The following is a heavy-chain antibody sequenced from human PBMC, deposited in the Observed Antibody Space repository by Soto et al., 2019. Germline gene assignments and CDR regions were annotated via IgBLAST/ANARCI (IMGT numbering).Heavy chain of an antibody. CDR1: GYSFTSYW. V-gene: IGHV5-51*01. CDR2: IYPGDSDT. D-gene: IGHD3-3*01. Sequence: GESLKISCKGSGYSFTSYWIGWVRQMPGKGLEWMGIIYPGDSDTRYSPSFQGQVTISADKSISTAYLQWSSLKASDTAMYYCARHRVQAYYDFWSGSPMYYYYGMDVWGRGTTVTVSS. J-gene: IGHJ6*02. CDR3: ARHRVQAYYDFWSGSPMYYYYGMDV.